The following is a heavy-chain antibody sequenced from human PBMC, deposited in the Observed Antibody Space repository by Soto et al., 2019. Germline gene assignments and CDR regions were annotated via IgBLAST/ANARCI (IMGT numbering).Heavy chain of an antibody. CDR3: ARMGDFWSGPGELDP. J-gene: IGHJ5*02. D-gene: IGHD3-3*01. V-gene: IGHV4-39*01. CDR2: VYYNGFT. CDR1: GVSISSSNYY. Sequence: QLQLRESGPGLVKPSETLSLTCTASGVSISSSNYYWAWIRQSPGKGLEWIGSVYYNGFTYYNPSPKSRVTISVDTYKNQFSLKLTSVTAADTAVYYCARMGDFWSGPGELDPWGQGTPVTVSS.